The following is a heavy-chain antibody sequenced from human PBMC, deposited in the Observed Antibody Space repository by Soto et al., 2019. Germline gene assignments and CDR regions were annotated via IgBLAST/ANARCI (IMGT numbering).Heavy chain of an antibody. CDR1: GYTFTSYD. Sequence: ASVKVSCKASGYTFTSYDINWVRQATGQGLEWIGWMNPNSGNTGYAQKFQGRVTMTRNTSISTAYMELSSLRSEDTAVYYCARVPSSYSYDILTGYRTGYYYMDVWGKGTTVTVSS. D-gene: IGHD3-9*01. J-gene: IGHJ6*03. V-gene: IGHV1-8*01. CDR3: ARVPSSYSYDILTGYRTGYYYMDV. CDR2: MNPNSGNT.